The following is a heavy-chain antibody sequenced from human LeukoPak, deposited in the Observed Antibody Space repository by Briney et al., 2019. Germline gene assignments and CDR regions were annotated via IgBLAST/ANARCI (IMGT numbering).Heavy chain of an antibody. CDR2: INPNSGGT. Sequence: ASVKVSCKASGYTFTGYYMHWVRQAPGQGLEWMGWINPNSGGTNYAQKFQGRVTMTRDTSISTAYMRLSSLRSDDTALYYCATREPQYYFGSWGQGTLVTVSS. J-gene: IGHJ4*02. V-gene: IGHV1-2*02. D-gene: IGHD1-26*01. CDR1: GYTFTGYY. CDR3: ATREPQYYFGS.